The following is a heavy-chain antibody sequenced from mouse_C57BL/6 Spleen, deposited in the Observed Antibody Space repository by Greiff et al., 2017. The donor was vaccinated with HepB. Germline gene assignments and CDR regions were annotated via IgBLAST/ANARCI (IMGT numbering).Heavy chain of an antibody. CDR3: ARWGYFDV. CDR2: IDPSDSYT. J-gene: IGHJ1*03. V-gene: IGHV1-59*01. Sequence: VQLQQSGAELVRPGTSVKLSCKASGYTFTSYWMHWVKQRPGQGLEWIGVIDPSDSYTNYNQKFKGKATLTVDTSSSTAYMQLSSLTSEDSAVYYCARWGYFDVWGTGTTVTVSS. CDR1: GYTFTSYW.